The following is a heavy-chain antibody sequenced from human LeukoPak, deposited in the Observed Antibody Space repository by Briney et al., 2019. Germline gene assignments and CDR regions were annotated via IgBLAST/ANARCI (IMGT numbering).Heavy chain of an antibody. CDR2: IYHSGST. CDR1: GYSISSGYY. CDR3: ARDLLGYCTNGVCYTGFDY. D-gene: IGHD2-8*01. J-gene: IGHJ4*02. Sequence: SETLSLTCAVSGYSISSGYYWGWIRQPPGKGLEWIGSIYHSGSTYYNPSLKSRVTIPVDTSKNQFSLKLSSVTAADTAVYYCARDLLGYCTNGVCYTGFDYWGQGTLVTVSS. V-gene: IGHV4-38-2*01.